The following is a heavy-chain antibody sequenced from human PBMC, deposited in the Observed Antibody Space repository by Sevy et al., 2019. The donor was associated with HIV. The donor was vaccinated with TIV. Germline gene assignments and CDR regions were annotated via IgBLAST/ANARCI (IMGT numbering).Heavy chain of an antibody. CDR3: AKSPRYDILTGSFDP. CDR2: ISWNSGSI. D-gene: IGHD3-9*01. CDR1: GFTFDDYA. V-gene: IGHV3-9*01. Sequence: GGSLRLSCAASGFTFDDYAMHWVRQAPGKGLEWVSGISWNSGSIGYADSVKGRFTISRENAKNSLYLQMNSLRAEDTALYYCAKSPRYDILTGSFDPWGQGTLVTVSS. J-gene: IGHJ5*02.